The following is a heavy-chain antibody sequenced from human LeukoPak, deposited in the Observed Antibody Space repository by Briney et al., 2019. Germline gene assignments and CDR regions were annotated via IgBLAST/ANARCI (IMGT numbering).Heavy chain of an antibody. CDR2: ISGSGGGT. V-gene: IGHV3-23*01. CDR3: AKVAGYYRYYFDY. Sequence: GGSLRLSCEASGFTFSSYAMSWVRQAPGKGLELVSTISGSGGGTYYADSVKGRFTISRDNSKNMLYLQMNSLRAEDTAVYYCAKVAGYYRYYFDYWGQGTLVTVSS. CDR1: GFTFSSYA. J-gene: IGHJ4*02. D-gene: IGHD3-3*01.